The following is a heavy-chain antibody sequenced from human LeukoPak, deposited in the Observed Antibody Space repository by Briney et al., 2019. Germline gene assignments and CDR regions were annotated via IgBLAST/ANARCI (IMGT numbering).Heavy chain of an antibody. J-gene: IGHJ6*03. V-gene: IGHV3-48*03. Sequence: PGGSLRLSCAASGFTFSSYEMNWVRQAPGKGLEWISYSSSSGTSIYYADSVKGRFTVSRDNTKNSLYLQMNSLRAEDTAVYYCARDSPITGSFYYMDVWGKGTTVTVSS. CDR1: GFTFSSYE. D-gene: IGHD1-20*01. CDR2: SSSSGTSI. CDR3: ARDSPITGSFYYMDV.